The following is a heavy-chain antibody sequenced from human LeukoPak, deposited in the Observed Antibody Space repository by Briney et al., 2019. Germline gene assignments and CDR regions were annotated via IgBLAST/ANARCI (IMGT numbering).Heavy chain of an antibody. CDR1: GGSSITHV. Sequence: GASVKVSCKASGGSSITHVISWVRQAPGQGLEWMGRIIPMLGIPNYAQHFQGRVTITADRSTNTAYMALSSLTSEDTAVYYCARHSSRESYYDFDSWGQGALVIVSS. J-gene: IGHJ4*02. CDR3: ARHSSRESYYDFDS. V-gene: IGHV1-69*04. CDR2: IIPMLGIP. D-gene: IGHD3-22*01.